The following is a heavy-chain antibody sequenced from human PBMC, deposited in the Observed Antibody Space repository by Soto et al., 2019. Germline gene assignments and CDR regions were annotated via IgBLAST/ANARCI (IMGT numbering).Heavy chain of an antibody. V-gene: IGHV3-23*01. CDR3: AKDRWYYYDSSGYYRPGAFDI. J-gene: IGHJ3*02. D-gene: IGHD3-22*01. Sequence: GGSLRLSCAASGFTFSSYAMSWVRQAQGKGMEWVSAISGSGGSTYYADSVKGRFTISRDNAKNTLYLQMNILRAEDTAVYYCAKDRWYYYDSSGYYRPGAFDIWGQGTMVTVSS. CDR2: ISGSGGST. CDR1: GFTFSSYA.